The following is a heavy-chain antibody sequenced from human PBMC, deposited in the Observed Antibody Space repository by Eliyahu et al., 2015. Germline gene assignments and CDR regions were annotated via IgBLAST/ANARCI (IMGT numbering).Heavy chain of an antibody. V-gene: IGHV4-39*01. J-gene: IGHJ2*01. Sequence: QLQLQESGPGLVKASETLSLXCTVSXXXISTXHYYWVWVRQPXGKGLEWIGNIHFSGSTYYGPSLKSRVTISVDTSKNQFSLKLSSVTAADTAVYYCARLRAGWYFPPIDWYFDLWGRGTLVTVSS. CDR3: ARLRAGWYFPPIDWYFDL. D-gene: IGHD6-19*01. CDR1: XXXISTXHYY. CDR2: IHFSGST.